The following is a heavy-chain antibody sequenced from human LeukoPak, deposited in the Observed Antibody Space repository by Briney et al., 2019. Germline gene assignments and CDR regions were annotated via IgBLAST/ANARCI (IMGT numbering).Heavy chain of an antibody. CDR2: ISYDGSNK. CDR3: ARDRFGGRSYYYYGMDV. Sequence: PGGSLRLSCAASGFTFSSYAMHWVRQAPGKGLEWVAVISYDGSNKYYADSVKGRFTISRDNSKNTLYLQMNSLRAEDTAVYYCARDRFGGRSYYYYGMDVWGQGTTVTVSS. J-gene: IGHJ6*02. V-gene: IGHV3-30-3*01. CDR1: GFTFSSYA. D-gene: IGHD2-15*01.